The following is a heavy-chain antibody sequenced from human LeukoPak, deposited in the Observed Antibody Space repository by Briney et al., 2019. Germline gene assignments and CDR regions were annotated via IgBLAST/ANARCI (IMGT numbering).Heavy chain of an antibody. CDR1: GFTFSDHY. CDR2: SRNKANSYTT. J-gene: IGHJ4*02. V-gene: IGHV3-72*01. CDR3: SRDKSGAVGADHSAFDY. Sequence: GGSLRLSCAASGFTFSDHYLDWVRQAPGKGLEWVGRSRNKANSYTTEYAPSVKGRFTISRDDSKNSLYLQMNSLKTADTAVYYCSRDKSGAVGADHSAFDYWGQGTLVTVSS. D-gene: IGHD1-26*01.